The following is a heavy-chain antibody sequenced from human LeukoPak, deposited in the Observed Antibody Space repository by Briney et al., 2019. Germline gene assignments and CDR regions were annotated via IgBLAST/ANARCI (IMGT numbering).Heavy chain of an antibody. D-gene: IGHD3-22*01. CDR1: GFTFSSYA. V-gene: IGHV3-23*01. CDR3: AKDLEYDSSGYFGVVGATYWLN. CDR2: ISGRGGST. Sequence: PGGSLRLSCAASGFTFSSYAMSWVRQAPGRGLEWVSAISGRGGSTYYADSVKGRFTISRDNSKNTLYLQMNSLRAEDTAVYYCAKDLEYDSSGYFGVVGATYWLNWGQGTLVTVSS. J-gene: IGHJ4*02.